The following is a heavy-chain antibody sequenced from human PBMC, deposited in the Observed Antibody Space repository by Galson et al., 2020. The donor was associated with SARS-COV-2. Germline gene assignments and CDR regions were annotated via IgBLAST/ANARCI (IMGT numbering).Heavy chain of an antibody. D-gene: IGHD3-22*01. CDR3: ARDDVYYYDSSEYMDV. CDR2: ISSSSSYI. CDR1: GFTFSSYS. Sequence: GGSLRLSCAASGFTFSSYSMNWVRQAPGKGLEWVSSISSSSSYIYYADSVKGRFTISRDNAKNSLYLQMNSLRAEDTAVYHCARDDVYYYDSSEYMDVWGKGTTVTVSS. J-gene: IGHJ6*03. V-gene: IGHV3-21*01.